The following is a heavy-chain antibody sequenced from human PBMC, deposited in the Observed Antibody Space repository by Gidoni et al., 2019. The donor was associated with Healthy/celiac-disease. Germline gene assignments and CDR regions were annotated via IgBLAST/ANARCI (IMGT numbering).Heavy chain of an antibody. D-gene: IGHD4-17*01. J-gene: IGHJ4*02. CDR1: GFTFRSYA. CDR3: AKDRSPYYGGNPFDY. CDR2: ISGSGGST. V-gene: IGHV3-23*01. Sequence: EVQLLESGGGLVQPGGSLRLSCAASGFTFRSYAMSWVRQAPGKGLEWVSAISGSGGSTYYADSVKGRFTISRDNSKNTLYLQMNSLRAEDTAVYYCAKDRSPYYGGNPFDYWGQGTLVTVSS.